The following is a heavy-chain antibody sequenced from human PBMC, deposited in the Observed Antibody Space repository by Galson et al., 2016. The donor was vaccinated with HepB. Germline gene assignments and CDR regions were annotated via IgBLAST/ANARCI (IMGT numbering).Heavy chain of an antibody. CDR3: GRESWFDP. CDR2: ISSSGTTK. CDR1: GFTFSSYW. V-gene: IGHV3-48*02. Sequence: SLRLSCATSGFTFSSYWMTWVRQAPGKGLEWVAHISSSGTTKYYADSVKGRFTISRDNAKNSLYLQMNSLRDEDTAVYYCGRESWFDPWGQGTLVTVSS. J-gene: IGHJ5*02.